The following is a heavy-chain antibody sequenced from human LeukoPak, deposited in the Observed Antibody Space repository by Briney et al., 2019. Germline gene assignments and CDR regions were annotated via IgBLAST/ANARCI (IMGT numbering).Heavy chain of an antibody. CDR3: AKGTGYSSGWYNY. Sequence: GRSLRLSCAASGFTFDDYAMHWVRQAPGKGLEWVSGISWNSGSIGYADSVKGRFTISRDNAKNSLYLQMNSLRAEDTALYYCAKGTGYSSGWYNYWGQGTLVTVPS. D-gene: IGHD6-19*01. V-gene: IGHV3-9*01. CDR2: ISWNSGSI. CDR1: GFTFDDYA. J-gene: IGHJ4*02.